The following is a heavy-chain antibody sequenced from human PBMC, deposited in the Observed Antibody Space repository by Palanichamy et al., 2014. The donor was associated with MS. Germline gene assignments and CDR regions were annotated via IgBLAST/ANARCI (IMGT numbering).Heavy chain of an antibody. CDR2: ISAYNGNT. V-gene: IGHV1-18*01. J-gene: IGHJ6*02. Sequence: QVQLEQSGGEVKKPGASVKVSCKASGYTFTSYGITWVRQAPGQGLEWVGWISAYNGNTNCAQKFQGRVTMTTDTSTGTVYMELRSLRSDDTAVYYCARGGLTTLNGLDVWGQGTTVTVSS. CDR3: ARGGLTTLNGLDV. D-gene: IGHD1-1*01. CDR1: GYTFTSYG.